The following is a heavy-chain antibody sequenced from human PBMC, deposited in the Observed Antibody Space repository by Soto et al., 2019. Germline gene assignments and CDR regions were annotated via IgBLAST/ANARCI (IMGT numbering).Heavy chain of an antibody. CDR2: IFFTGSA. J-gene: IGHJ6*02. CDR3: ARDGHGMDV. Sequence: SETLSLTCTVSGGSVSTCSYDWSWIRQPPGKGLEWIGKIFFTGSAHYNPSLRNRVTMSVDTSKDQFSLTLTSVTAADTAVYYCARDGHGMDVWGQGTTVTVS. CDR1: GGSVSTCSYD. V-gene: IGHV4-61*01.